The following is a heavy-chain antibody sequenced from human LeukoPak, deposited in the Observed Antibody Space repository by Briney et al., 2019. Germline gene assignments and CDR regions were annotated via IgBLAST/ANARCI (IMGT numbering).Heavy chain of an antibody. Sequence: SETLSLTCTVSGGSISSSSYYWGWIRQPPGKGLEWIGSIYYSGSTYYNPSLKSRVTISVDTSKNQFSLKLSSVTAAGTAVYYCARSGQYDFWSGYYYYYMDVWGKGTTVTVSS. CDR1: GGSISSSSYY. J-gene: IGHJ6*03. CDR3: ARSGQYDFWSGYYYYYMDV. CDR2: IYYSGST. V-gene: IGHV4-39*07. D-gene: IGHD3-3*01.